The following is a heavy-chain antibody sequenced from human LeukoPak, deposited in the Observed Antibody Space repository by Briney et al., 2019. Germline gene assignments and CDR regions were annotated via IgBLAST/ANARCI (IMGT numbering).Heavy chain of an antibody. D-gene: IGHD3-10*01. V-gene: IGHV4-39*07. J-gene: IGHJ6*03. Sequence: SETLSLTCTVSGGFISSSSYYWGWIRQPPGKGLEWIGSIYYSASTYYHPSLKSRVTISVDTSKNQFSLKLSSVTAADAAVYYCARTYYGSGSLYYYYYYMDVWGKGTTVTVSS. CDR1: GGFISSSSYY. CDR2: IYYSAST. CDR3: ARTYYGSGSLYYYYYYMDV.